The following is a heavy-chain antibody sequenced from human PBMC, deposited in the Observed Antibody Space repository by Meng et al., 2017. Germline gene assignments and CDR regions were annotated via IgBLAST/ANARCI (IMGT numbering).Heavy chain of an antibody. CDR1: GGTFSRYA. V-gene: IGHV1-69*06. D-gene: IGHD4-23*01. CDR2: IIPIFGTA. CDR3: ARGVGYGGNSLYFDY. J-gene: IGHJ4*02. Sequence: QVQLVQAEAEVQKPGSAVKASCQASGGTFSRYAISWVRQATGQGLEWMGGIIPIFGTANYAQKFQGRVTITADKSTSTAYMELSSLRSEDTAVYYCARGVGYGGNSLYFDYWGQGTLVTVSS.